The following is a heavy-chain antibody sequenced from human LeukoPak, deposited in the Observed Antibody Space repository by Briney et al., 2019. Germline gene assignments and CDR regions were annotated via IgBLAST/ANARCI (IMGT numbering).Heavy chain of an antibody. D-gene: IGHD3-22*01. CDR2: ISYDGDNK. V-gene: IGHV3-30-3*01. CDR3: ARGPIGHYYDSSDYYTDY. Sequence: GGSLRLSCAASGFTFSSYAMHWVRQAPGKGLEWVAVISYDGDNKFYADSVKGRFTISRDNSRNTLFLQMNSLRAEDTAMYYCARGPIGHYYDSSDYYTDYWGQGTLVTVSS. CDR1: GFTFSSYA. J-gene: IGHJ4*02.